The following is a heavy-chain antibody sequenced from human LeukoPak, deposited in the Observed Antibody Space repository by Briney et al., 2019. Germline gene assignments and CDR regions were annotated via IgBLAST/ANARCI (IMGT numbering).Heavy chain of an antibody. J-gene: IGHJ4*02. CDR3: ARVIVGATAIDY. V-gene: IGHV1-2*02. Sequence: EASVKVSCKASGYTFTGYYMHWVRQAPGQGLEWMGWINPNSGGTNYAQKFQGRVTMTRDTSISTAYMELSRLRSDDTAVYYCARVIVGATAIDYWGQGTLVTVPS. D-gene: IGHD1-26*01. CDR2: INPNSGGT. CDR1: GYTFTGYY.